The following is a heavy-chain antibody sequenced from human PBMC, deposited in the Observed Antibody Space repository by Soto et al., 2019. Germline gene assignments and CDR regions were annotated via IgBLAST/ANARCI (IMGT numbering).Heavy chain of an antibody. J-gene: IGHJ4*02. Sequence: QVQLQESGPGLVKPSQTLSLTCTVSGGSISSGDYYWIWIRQPPGKGLEWIGYIYYSGSTYYNPSLKSRVTISVDTSKNQFSLKLSSVTAADTAVYYCARGVVVVAATTFEDYWGQGTLVTVSS. CDR2: IYYSGST. CDR1: GGSISSGDYY. CDR3: ARGVVVVAATTFEDY. D-gene: IGHD2-15*01. V-gene: IGHV4-30-4*01.